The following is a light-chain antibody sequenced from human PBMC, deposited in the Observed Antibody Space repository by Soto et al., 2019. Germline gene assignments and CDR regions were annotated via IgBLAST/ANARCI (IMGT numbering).Light chain of an antibody. V-gene: IGKV3-20*01. Sequence: EIVLTQSPVTLSLSPGERATLSCRASQSVSNSYLACYQQKPGQAPRLLMYGASSRATGIPDRFSGSASGTDFTLTISRLEPEDFAVYFRQQYPDLPMTFGQGTRLEIK. CDR1: QSVSNSY. CDR2: GAS. J-gene: IGKJ5*01. CDR3: QQYPDLPMT.